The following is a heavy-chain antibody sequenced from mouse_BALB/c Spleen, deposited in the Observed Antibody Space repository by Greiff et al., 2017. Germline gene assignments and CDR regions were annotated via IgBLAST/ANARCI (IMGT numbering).Heavy chain of an antibody. D-gene: IGHD1-2*01. J-gene: IGHJ4*01. CDR1: GDSITSGY. CDR2: ISYSGST. CDR3: AEGGYPTTADY. Sequence: EVKLMESGPSLVKPSQTLSLTCSVTGDSITSGYWNCIRKFPGNKLEYMGYISYSGSTYYNPSLKSRISITRDTSKNQYYLQLNSVTTEDTATYYCAEGGYPTTADYWGQGTSVTVSS. V-gene: IGHV3-8*02.